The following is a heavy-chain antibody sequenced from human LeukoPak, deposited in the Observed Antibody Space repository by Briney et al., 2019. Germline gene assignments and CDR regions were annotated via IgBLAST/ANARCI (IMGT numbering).Heavy chain of an antibody. CDR1: GGSFSGYY. CDR2: INHSGSP. D-gene: IGHD3-22*01. CDR3: AGSPGITMIVVVNY. Sequence: SETLSLTCAVYGGSFSGYYWSWIRQPPGKGLEWVGEINHSGSPTYNVSLKSRGTISVDTATKQFSLKLSSRTAADTAVYYCAGSPGITMIVVVNYWGQGSLVNVSS. V-gene: IGHV4-34*01. J-gene: IGHJ4*02.